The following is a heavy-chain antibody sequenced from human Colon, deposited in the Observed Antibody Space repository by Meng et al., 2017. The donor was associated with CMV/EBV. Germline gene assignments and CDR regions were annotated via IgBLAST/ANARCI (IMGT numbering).Heavy chain of an antibody. CDR1: GGSFSGYY. CDR3: ARDRLMYNWNVGKAGWFDP. CDR2: INHSGST. V-gene: IGHV4-34*01. D-gene: IGHD1-1*01. Sequence: SETLSLTCAVYGGSFSGYYWSWIRQPPGKGLEWIGEINHSGSTNYNPSLKSRVTISVDTSKNQFSLKLSSVTAADTAVYYCARDRLMYNWNVGKAGWFDPWGQGTLVSLL. J-gene: IGHJ5*02.